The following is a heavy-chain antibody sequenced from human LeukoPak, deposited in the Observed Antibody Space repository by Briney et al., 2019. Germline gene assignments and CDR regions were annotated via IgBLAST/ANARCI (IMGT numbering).Heavy chain of an antibody. V-gene: IGHV3-48*03. Sequence: GGSLRLSCAASEFTFTSYELNWVRQAPGKGLEWVSYISSSGNTISYADSVKGRFTISRDSAKNSLYLQVISLRAEDTAVYYCARGPSIAARYDAFDIWGQGTMVTVSS. CDR3: ARGPSIAARYDAFDI. CDR1: EFTFTSYE. D-gene: IGHD6-6*01. CDR2: ISSSGNTI. J-gene: IGHJ3*02.